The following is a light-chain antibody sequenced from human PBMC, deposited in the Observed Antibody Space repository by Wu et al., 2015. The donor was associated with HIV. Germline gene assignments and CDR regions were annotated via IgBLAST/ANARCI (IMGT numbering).Light chain of an antibody. V-gene: IGKV3-20*01. J-gene: IGKJ1*01. CDR3: QQYGSSPWV. Sequence: IVLTQSPGTLSLSPGERATLSCRASQTTSNIYLAWYQQRPGQPPRLLIYGASSRATGIPGRFSGSGSGTEFTLTINRLEPEDFAVYYCQQYGSSPWVFGQGTKVEIK. CDR1: QTTSNIY. CDR2: GAS.